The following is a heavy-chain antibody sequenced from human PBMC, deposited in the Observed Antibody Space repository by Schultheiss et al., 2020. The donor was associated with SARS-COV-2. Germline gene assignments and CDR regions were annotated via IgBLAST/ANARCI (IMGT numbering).Heavy chain of an antibody. V-gene: IGHV1-2*06. Sequence: ASVKVSCRASGYTFTGYYMHWVRQAPGQGLEWVGRINANSGGTDYGQKFQGRVTMTRDTSISTAYMELSRLRSDDTAVYYCARYYDSIGEVWGQGTTVTVSS. CDR1: GYTFTGYY. J-gene: IGHJ6*02. CDR3: ARYYDSIGEV. CDR2: INANSGGT. D-gene: IGHD3-22*01.